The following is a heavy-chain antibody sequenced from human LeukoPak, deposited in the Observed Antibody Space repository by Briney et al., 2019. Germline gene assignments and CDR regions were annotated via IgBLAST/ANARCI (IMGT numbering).Heavy chain of an antibody. D-gene: IGHD4/OR15-4a*01. CDR1: GGSISSYY. CDR3: ARNPPPYGGSFDY. CDR2: IYHSGST. Sequence: SETLPLTCTVSGGSISSYYWSWIRQPPGKGLEWIGSIYHSGSTYYNPSLKSRVTISVDTSKNQFSLKLSSVTAADTAVYYCARNPPPYGGSFDYWGQGTLVTVSS. J-gene: IGHJ4*02. V-gene: IGHV4-59*08.